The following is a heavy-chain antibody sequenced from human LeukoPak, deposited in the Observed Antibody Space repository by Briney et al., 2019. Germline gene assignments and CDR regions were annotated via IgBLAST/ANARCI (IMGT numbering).Heavy chain of an antibody. J-gene: IGHJ3*02. V-gene: IGHV3-21*01. Sequence: GGSLRLSCAASGFTFSSYSMNWVRQAPGKGLEWVSSISSSSSYIYYADSVKGRFTISRDNAKNSLYLQMNSLRAEDAAVYYCARTGTSDAFDIWGQGTMVTVSS. CDR1: GFTFSSYS. CDR3: ARTGTSDAFDI. CDR2: ISSSSSYI.